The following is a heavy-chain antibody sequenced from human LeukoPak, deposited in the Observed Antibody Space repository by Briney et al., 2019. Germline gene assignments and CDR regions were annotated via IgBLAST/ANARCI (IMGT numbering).Heavy chain of an antibody. V-gene: IGHV4-59*01. CDR3: ARAHRTRYYSNFDY. CDR1: GGSISSYY. J-gene: IGHJ4*02. D-gene: IGHD4-11*01. CDR2: IYYSGST. Sequence: SETLSLTCTVSGGSISSYYWSWIRQPPRKGLEWIGYIYYSGSTNYNPSLKSRVTISVDTSKNQFSLKLSSVTAADTAVYYCARAHRTRYYSNFDYWGQGTLVTVSS.